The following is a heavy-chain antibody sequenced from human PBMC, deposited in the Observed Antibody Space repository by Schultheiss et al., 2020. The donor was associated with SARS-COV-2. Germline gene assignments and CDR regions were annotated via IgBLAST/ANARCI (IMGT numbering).Heavy chain of an antibody. Sequence: SQTLSLTCAVYGGSFSGYYWSWIRQPPGKGLEWIGYIYYSGSTNYNPSLKSRVTISVDTSQNQFSLKLSSVTAADTAVYYCARTGHYFDNSGIDYWGQGTLVTVSS. V-gene: IGHV4-59*01. J-gene: IGHJ4*02. CDR1: GGSFSGYY. CDR2: IYYSGST. CDR3: ARTGHYFDNSGIDY. D-gene: IGHD3-22*01.